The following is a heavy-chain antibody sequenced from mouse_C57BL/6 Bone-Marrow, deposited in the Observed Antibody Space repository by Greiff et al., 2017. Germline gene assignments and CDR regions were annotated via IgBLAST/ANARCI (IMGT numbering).Heavy chain of an antibody. Sequence: EVQGVESGGGLVKPGGSLKLSCAASGFTFSSYAMSWVRQTPEKRLEWVATISDGGSYTYYPDNVKGRFTISRDNAKNNLYLQMSHLKSEDTAMYYWAREGPYPGYWGQSTTLTVSS. CDR1: GFTFSSYA. J-gene: IGHJ2*01. D-gene: IGHD2-10*01. CDR3: AREGPYPGY. CDR2: ISDGGSYT. V-gene: IGHV5-4*01.